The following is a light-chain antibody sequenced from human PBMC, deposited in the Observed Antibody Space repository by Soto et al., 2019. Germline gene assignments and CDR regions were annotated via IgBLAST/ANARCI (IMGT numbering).Light chain of an antibody. Sequence: LTQPRSVSGSPGQSVTISCTGTSSDVGAYNYVSWYQQHPAKAPNLMIYDVSKRPSGVPDRFSGSKSGNTASLTISGLQAEDEGDYYCCSYTNSAYVFGTGTKVTVL. V-gene: IGLV2-11*01. CDR3: CSYTNSAYV. J-gene: IGLJ1*01. CDR2: DVS. CDR1: SSDVGAYNY.